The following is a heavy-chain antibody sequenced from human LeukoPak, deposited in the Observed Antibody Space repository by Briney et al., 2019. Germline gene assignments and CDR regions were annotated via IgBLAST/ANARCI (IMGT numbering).Heavy chain of an antibody. J-gene: IGHJ4*02. V-gene: IGHV3-48*03. Sequence: PGGSLRLSCAASGFTFSSYEMNWVRQAPGKGLEWVSSISSSGTTIYYADSVKGRFTISRDNANNSLYLQMNSLRAEDTAVYYCAKDPLIGYSSGWSKDYWGQGTLVTVSS. CDR1: GFTFSSYE. D-gene: IGHD6-19*01. CDR3: AKDPLIGYSSGWSKDY. CDR2: ISSSGTTI.